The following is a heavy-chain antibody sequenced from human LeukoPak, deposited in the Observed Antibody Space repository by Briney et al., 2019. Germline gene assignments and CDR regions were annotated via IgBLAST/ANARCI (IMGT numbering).Heavy chain of an antibody. CDR1: GVFIGSYY. D-gene: IGHD2-2*01. Sequence: SETLSLTCTVSGVFIGSYYWRWIRQPPGEGLEWLGYIYNAGTTNFNPALQSRLHITIDTAKNQVSLKLSFLTPTDQAVDYCSRHERDTSCYYFDYWGQGTLVTVSS. J-gene: IGHJ4*02. V-gene: IGHV4-59*08. CDR2: IYNAGTT. CDR3: SRHERDTSCYYFDY.